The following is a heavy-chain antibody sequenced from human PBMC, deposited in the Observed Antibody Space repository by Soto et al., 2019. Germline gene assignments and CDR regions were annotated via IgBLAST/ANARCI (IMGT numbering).Heavy chain of an antibody. CDR2: ISGSGGST. J-gene: IGHJ4*02. CDR3: AKDPLAVAGNPFDY. Sequence: EVQVLESGGGLVQPGGSLRLSCAASGFTFSSYAMSWVRQAPGKGLEWVSGISGSGGSTYYADSVKGRFTISRDNSKITLYLQMSSLRAEDTAVYYCAKDPLAVAGNPFDYWGQGTLVTVSS. CDR1: GFTFSSYA. V-gene: IGHV3-23*01. D-gene: IGHD6-19*01.